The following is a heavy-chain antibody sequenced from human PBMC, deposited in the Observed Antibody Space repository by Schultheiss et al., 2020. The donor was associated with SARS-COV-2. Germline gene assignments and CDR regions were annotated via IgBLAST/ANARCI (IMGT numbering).Heavy chain of an antibody. J-gene: IGHJ5*02. CDR2: ISGSGGST. Sequence: GGSLRLSCAASGFTFSGSTMHWVRQTSGKGLEWVSAISGSGGSTYYADSVKGRFTISRDNSKNTLYLQMNSLRAEDTAVYYCAKVSRELTPWGQGTLVTVSS. V-gene: IGHV3-23*01. CDR1: GFTFSGST. D-gene: IGHD1-26*01. CDR3: AKVSRELTP.